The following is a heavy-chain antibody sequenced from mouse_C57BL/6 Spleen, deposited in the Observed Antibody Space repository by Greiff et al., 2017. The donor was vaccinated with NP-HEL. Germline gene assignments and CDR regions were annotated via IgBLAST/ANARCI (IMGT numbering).Heavy chain of an antibody. V-gene: IGHV1-52*01. D-gene: IGHD3-2*02. CDR3: ARVPDSSGYYYYAMDY. CDR1: GYTFTSYW. CDR2: IDPSDSET. J-gene: IGHJ4*01. Sequence: QVQLQQPGAELVRPESSVKLSCKASGYTFTSYWMHWVKQRPIQGLEWIGNIDPSDSETHYNQKFKDKATLTVDKSSSTAYMQLSRLTSDDSAVYYCARVPDSSGYYYYAMDYWGQGTSVTVSS.